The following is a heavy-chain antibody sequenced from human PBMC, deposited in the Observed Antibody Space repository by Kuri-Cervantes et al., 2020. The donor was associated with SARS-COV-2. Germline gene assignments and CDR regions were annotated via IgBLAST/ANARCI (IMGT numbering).Heavy chain of an antibody. J-gene: IGHJ4*02. CDR2: FDPEDGET. CDR1: GYTFTSYY. CDR3: ATNYVWGSYRYYFDY. D-gene: IGHD3-16*02. V-gene: IGHV1-24*01. Sequence: ASVKVSCKASGYTFTSYYMHWVRQAPGKGLEWMGGFDPEDGETIYAQKFQGRVTMTEDTSTDTAYMELSSLRSEDTAVYYCATNYVWGSYRYYFDYWGQGTLVTVSS.